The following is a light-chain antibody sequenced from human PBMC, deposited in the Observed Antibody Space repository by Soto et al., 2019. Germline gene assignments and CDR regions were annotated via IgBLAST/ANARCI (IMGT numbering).Light chain of an antibody. CDR3: QNYNSYSEA. V-gene: IGKV1-5*03. Sequence: IQINQSPSSLSASVGDRVSITSRASQSISSWLAWYQQKPGKAPKLLIYKASTLKCGVPSRFSGSGSGTEFTLTISSLQPDDFATYYCQNYNSYSEACGEGTTGDIK. CDR1: QSISSW. CDR2: KAS. J-gene: IGKJ4*02.